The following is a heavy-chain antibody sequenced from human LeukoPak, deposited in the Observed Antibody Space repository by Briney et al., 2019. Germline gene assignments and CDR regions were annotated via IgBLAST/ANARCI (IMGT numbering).Heavy chain of an antibody. J-gene: IGHJ4*02. CDR3: AKDPRTSIVGAFDY. CDR1: GFTFSSYS. CDR2: ISGSGGST. Sequence: GGSLRLSCAASGFTFSSYSMNWVRQAPGKGLEWVSAISGSGGSTYYADSVKGRFTISRDNSKNTLYLQMNSLRAEDTAVYYCAKDPRTSIVGAFDYWGQGTLVTVSS. V-gene: IGHV3-23*01. D-gene: IGHD1-26*01.